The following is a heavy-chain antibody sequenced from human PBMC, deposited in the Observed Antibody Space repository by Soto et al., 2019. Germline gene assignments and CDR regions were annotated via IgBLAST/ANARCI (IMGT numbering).Heavy chain of an antibody. D-gene: IGHD6-19*01. Sequence: VQLVESGGGVVQPGRSLRLSCAASGFTFSDYAMHWVRQAPGKGLEWVAVVSHDGRNTHYADSVKGRFTISRDSSKNTVSLEMNSLRAEDTAVYYCAKGGGQWLVTSDFNYWGQGALVTVSS. J-gene: IGHJ4*02. CDR1: GFTFSDYA. CDR3: AKGGGQWLVTSDFNY. V-gene: IGHV3-30*18. CDR2: VSHDGRNT.